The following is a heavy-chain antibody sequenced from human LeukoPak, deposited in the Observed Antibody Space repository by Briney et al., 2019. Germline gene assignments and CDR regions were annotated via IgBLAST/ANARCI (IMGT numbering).Heavy chain of an antibody. J-gene: IGHJ4*02. V-gene: IGHV3-33*01. CDR1: GFTFSTYG. D-gene: IGHD2-2*01. CDR2: IWYDGSNK. Sequence: GGSLRLSCAASGFTFSTYGMHWVRQAPGKGLEWVALIWYDGSNKYYADSVKGRFTISRDNSKNTLYLQMDSLRAEDTAVYYCARDQGCSSTNCYSLFFHYWGQGTLVTVSS. CDR3: ARDQGCSSTNCYSLFFHY.